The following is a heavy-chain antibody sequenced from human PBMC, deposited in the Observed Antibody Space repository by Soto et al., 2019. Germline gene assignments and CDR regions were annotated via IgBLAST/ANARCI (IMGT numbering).Heavy chain of an antibody. V-gene: IGHV2-5*02. J-gene: IGHJ4*02. CDR3: AHSRPPRLLDY. Sequence: QMTLEESGPTLVKPTQTLTLSCTFSGFSLSTSGVGVGWIRQPPGKALEWLALIYWDDDKRYSPSLNSRLTITKDTSKNHVVLTMTNMDPVDTATYYCAHSRPPRLLDYWGQGTLVTVSS. D-gene: IGHD6-6*01. CDR1: GFSLSTSGVG. CDR2: IYWDDDK.